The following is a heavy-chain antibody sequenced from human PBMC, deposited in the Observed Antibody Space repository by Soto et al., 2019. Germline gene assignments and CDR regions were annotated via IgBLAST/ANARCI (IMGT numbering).Heavy chain of an antibody. D-gene: IGHD2-21*02. CDR1: GFTFSNGW. CDR3: ATDSSQTCCDGGPCYSVRTNIHDS. CDR2: IKSKIAGGTT. V-gene: IGHV3-15*01. J-gene: IGHJ4*02. Sequence: EVQLVESGGGLVKPGGALRLSCAASGFTFSNGWMSWGRQAPGKGLGWACRIKSKIAGGTTEYSAPVKGTVTISRGDSKDTVYLQMNSLKTEDTVVYYCATDSSQTCCDGGPCYSVRTNIHDSWGQGTQVTIST.